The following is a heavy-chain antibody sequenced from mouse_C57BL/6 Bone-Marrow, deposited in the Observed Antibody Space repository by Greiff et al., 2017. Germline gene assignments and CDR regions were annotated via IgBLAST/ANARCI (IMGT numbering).Heavy chain of an antibody. V-gene: IGHV1-5*01. CDR1: GYTFTSYW. D-gene: IGHD2-4*01. Sequence: EVPLQQSGTVLARPGASVKMSCKTSGYTFTSYWMHWVKQRPGQGLEWIGAIYPGNSDTSYNQKFKGKAKLTAVTSASTAYIELSSLTNEDSAVYYCTRWGFIYYDYPWFAYWGQGTLVTVAA. CDR3: TRWGFIYYDYPWFAY. CDR2: IYPGNSDT. J-gene: IGHJ3*01.